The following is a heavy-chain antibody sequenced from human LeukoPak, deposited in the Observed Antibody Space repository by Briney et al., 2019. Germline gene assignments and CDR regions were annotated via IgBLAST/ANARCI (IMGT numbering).Heavy chain of an antibody. Sequence: GGSLRLSCAASGFTFSSYSMNWVRQAPGKGLEWVSHITASGTAMFYADSVKGRFTISRDNAKNSLYLQMNNLRDEDTAVYYCASSGSYRFDYWGQGTLVTVSS. CDR3: ASSGSYRFDY. CDR2: ITASGTAM. J-gene: IGHJ4*02. V-gene: IGHV3-48*02. D-gene: IGHD1-26*01. CDR1: GFTFSSYS.